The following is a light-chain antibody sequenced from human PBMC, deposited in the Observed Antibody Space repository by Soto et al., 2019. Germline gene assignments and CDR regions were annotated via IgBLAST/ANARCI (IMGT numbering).Light chain of an antibody. CDR2: EVS. V-gene: IGLV2-8*01. CDR1: AVGVGGYNY. Sequence: PPPPPSGLLGKASPPSSPGTAVGVGGYNYVSWYQQHPGKAHKLMIYEVSKRPSGVPDRFSGSKSGNTASLTVSGLQAEDEADYYCSSYAGSNNLRVFGTGTKVTVL. J-gene: IGLJ1*01. CDR3: SSYAGSNNLRV.